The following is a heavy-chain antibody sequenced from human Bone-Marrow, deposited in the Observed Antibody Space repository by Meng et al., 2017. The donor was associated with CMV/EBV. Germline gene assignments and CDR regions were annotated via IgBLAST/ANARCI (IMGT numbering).Heavy chain of an antibody. Sequence: ASVKVSCKASGYTFTSYDINWVRQAPGQGLEWMGIFNPSGDRTSYGKKFQGRVTMTRDTSSSTVYMELSSLRIEDTAVYYCAREYAAMVDVYYYGMDVWGQGTTVIVSS. CDR2: FNPSGDRT. J-gene: IGHJ6*02. V-gene: IGHV1-46*01. D-gene: IGHD5-18*01. CDR3: AREYAAMVDVYYYGMDV. CDR1: GYTFTSYD.